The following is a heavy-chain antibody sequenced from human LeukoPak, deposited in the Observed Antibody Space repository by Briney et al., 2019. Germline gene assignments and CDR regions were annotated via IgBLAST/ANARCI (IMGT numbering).Heavy chain of an antibody. V-gene: IGHV4-31*03. CDR3: ARVYADYYGSGSYYDY. CDR1: GGSISSGGYY. Sequence: SQTLSLTCTVSGGSISSGGYYWSWIRHHPGKGLEWIGYIYYSGSTYYNPSLKSRVTISVDTSKNQFSLKLSSVTAADTAVYYCARVYADYYGSGSYYDYWGQGTLVTVSS. D-gene: IGHD3-10*01. CDR2: IYYSGST. J-gene: IGHJ4*02.